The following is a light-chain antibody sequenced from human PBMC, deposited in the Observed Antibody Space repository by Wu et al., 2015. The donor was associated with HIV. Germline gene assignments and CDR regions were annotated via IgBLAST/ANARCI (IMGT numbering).Light chain of an antibody. CDR1: ETIKTY. CDR3: QQYNTYPWT. Sequence: EIVLTQSPATLALSPGDRATLSCRASETIKTYLGWYQHRPGQPPRLLIYDSSVRATGVPARFSGSGSGTDFSLTISRLEPEDFATYHCQQYNTYPWTFGQGTKVEI. V-gene: IGKV3-11*01. CDR2: DSS. J-gene: IGKJ1*01.